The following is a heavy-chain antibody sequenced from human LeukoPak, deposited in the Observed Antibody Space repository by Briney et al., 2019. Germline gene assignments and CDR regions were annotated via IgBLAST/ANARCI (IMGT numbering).Heavy chain of an antibody. J-gene: IGHJ6*03. Sequence: GGSLRLSCAASEFSVGSNYMTWVRQAPGKWLEWVSLIYSGGSTYYADSVKGRFTISRDNSKNTLYLQMNSLRAEDTAVYYCARVRKDIQSMVRGQNYYYYYMDVWGKGTTVTISS. D-gene: IGHD3-10*01. V-gene: IGHV3-66*01. CDR2: IYSGGST. CDR3: ARVRKDIQSMVRGQNYYYYYMDV. CDR1: EFSVGSNY.